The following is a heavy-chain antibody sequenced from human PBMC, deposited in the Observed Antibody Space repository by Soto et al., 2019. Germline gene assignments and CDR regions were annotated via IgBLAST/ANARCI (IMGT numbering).Heavy chain of an antibody. CDR3: AREDIVVVPAALGGYYYYGMDV. J-gene: IGHJ6*02. V-gene: IGHV4-30-4*01. CDR2: IYYSGST. CDR1: GGSISSGDYY. D-gene: IGHD2-2*01. Sequence: PSETLSLTCTVSGGSISSGDYYWSWIRQPPGKGLEWIGYIYYSGSTYYNPSLKSRVTISVDTSKNQFSLKLSSVTAADTAVYYCAREDIVVVPAALGGYYYYGMDVWGQGTTVTVSS.